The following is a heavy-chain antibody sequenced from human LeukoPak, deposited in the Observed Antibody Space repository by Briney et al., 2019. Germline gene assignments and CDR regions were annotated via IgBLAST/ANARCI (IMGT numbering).Heavy chain of an antibody. Sequence: SETLSLTCTVSGGSISSYYWSWIRQPPGKGLEWIGYIYYSGSTNYNSSLKSRVTISVDTSKNQFSLKLSSVTAADTAVYYCAREFSSGPSNWFDPWGQGTLVTVSS. CDR1: GGSISSYY. D-gene: IGHD6-25*01. CDR3: AREFSSGPSNWFDP. J-gene: IGHJ5*02. CDR2: IYYSGST. V-gene: IGHV4-59*01.